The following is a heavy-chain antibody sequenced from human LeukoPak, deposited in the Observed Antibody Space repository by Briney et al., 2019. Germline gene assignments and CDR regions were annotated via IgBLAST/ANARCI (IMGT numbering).Heavy chain of an antibody. J-gene: IGHJ3*02. CDR3: ARHHYYYDSSGYYPHDAFDI. V-gene: IGHV4-59*08. D-gene: IGHD3-22*01. Sequence: SETLSLTCTVSGGSVSHFYWSWIRQPPGKGLEWIGYISYSGSTNHNPSLRSRVTISVDASKNQLSLKLSSVTAADTAVYYCARHHYYYDSSGYYPHDAFDIWGQGTMVTVSS. CDR1: GGSVSHFY. CDR2: ISYSGST.